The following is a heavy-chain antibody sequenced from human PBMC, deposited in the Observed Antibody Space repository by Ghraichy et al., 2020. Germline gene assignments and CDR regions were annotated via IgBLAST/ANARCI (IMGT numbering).Heavy chain of an antibody. J-gene: IGHJ4*02. Sequence: GGSLRLSCAASGFTFSSYGMHWVRQAPGKGLEWVAVISYDGSNKYYADSVKGRFTISRDNSKNTLYLQMNSLRAEDTAVYYCAKDGGTAMVPFDYWGQGTLVTVSS. CDR2: ISYDGSNK. CDR1: GFTFSSYG. CDR3: AKDGGTAMVPFDY. D-gene: IGHD5-18*01. V-gene: IGHV3-30*18.